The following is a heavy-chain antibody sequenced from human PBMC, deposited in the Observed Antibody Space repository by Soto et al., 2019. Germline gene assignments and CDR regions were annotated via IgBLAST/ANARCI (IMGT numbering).Heavy chain of an antibody. CDR3: SRDSPYSSGSFDY. CDR1: GFAFSPSE. CDR2: ITTSASTK. Sequence: VVSLRLSCAASGFAFSPSEMNWVRQAPGKGQEWVSYITTSASTKSYADSVKGRFTISRDNAKNSLYLHMNSLRVEDTAVYYCSRDSPYSSGSFDYWGQGTL. V-gene: IGHV3-48*03. D-gene: IGHD6-19*01. J-gene: IGHJ4*02.